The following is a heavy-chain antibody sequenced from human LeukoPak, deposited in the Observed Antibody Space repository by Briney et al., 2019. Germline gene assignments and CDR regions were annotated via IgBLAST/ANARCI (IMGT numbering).Heavy chain of an antibody. J-gene: IGHJ6*04. CDR3: AKGGILGYCSSTSCPLDV. V-gene: IGHV3-9*03. CDR1: GFIFDDYA. Sequence: GGSLRLSCAASGFIFDDYAMHWVRQTPGKGLEWVSGISWNSGSIGYADSVKGRFTISRDNAKNSLYLQMNSLRAEDMALYYCAKGGILGYCSSTSCPLDVWGKGTTVTVSS. CDR2: ISWNSGSI. D-gene: IGHD2-2*01.